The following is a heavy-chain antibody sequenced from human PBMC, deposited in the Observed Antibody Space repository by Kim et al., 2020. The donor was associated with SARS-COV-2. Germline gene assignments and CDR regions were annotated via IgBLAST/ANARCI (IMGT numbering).Heavy chain of an antibody. CDR2: STY. Sequence: STYHFADSVKSRFTISRDNPRNSLYLQMNSLRAEDTAIYYCVGEDDSFDYWGQGTLVTVSS. V-gene: IGHV3-30-3*01. CDR3: VGEDDSFDY. J-gene: IGHJ4*02.